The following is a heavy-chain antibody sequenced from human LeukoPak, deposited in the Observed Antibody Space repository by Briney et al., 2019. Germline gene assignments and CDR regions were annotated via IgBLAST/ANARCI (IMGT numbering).Heavy chain of an antibody. V-gene: IGHV3-30*03. J-gene: IGHJ5*02. CDR1: GFIFSTYA. CDR3: GSPDGSPWFDP. D-gene: IGHD3-10*01. CDR2: ISYDGSDP. Sequence: PGKSLRLSCAASGFIFSTYAMHWARQAPGKGLEWVAIISYDGSDPYYADSVKGRFTISRDDSNNTLYLQMDSLRPEDTAVYYCGSPDGSPWFDPWGQGTLVTVSS.